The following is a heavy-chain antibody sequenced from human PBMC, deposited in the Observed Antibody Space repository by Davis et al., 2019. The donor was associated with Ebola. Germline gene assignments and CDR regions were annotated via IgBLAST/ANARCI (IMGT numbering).Heavy chain of an antibody. CDR3: ARQNYYDSSGYYIDAFDI. CDR1: GGSFSDYY. Sequence: MPSETLSLTCAVYGGSFSDYYWSWIRQPPGKGLEWIGEINHSGSTNYNPSLKSRVTISVDTSKNQFSLKLSSVTAADTAVYYCARQNYYDSSGYYIDAFDIWGQGTMVTVSS. J-gene: IGHJ3*02. V-gene: IGHV4-34*01. CDR2: INHSGST. D-gene: IGHD3-22*01.